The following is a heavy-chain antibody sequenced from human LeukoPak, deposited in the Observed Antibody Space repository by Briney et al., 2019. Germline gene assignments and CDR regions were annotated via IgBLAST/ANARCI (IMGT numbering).Heavy chain of an antibody. V-gene: IGHV1-2*02. Sequence: ASVKVSCKASGYTFTSYYMHWVRQAPGQGLEWMGWINPNSGGTNYAQKFQGRVTMTRDTSISTAYMELSRLRSDDTVVYYCARGVPITIFGVVILYWGQGTLVTVSS. D-gene: IGHD3-3*01. J-gene: IGHJ4*02. CDR3: ARGVPITIFGVVILY. CDR2: INPNSGGT. CDR1: GYTFTSYY.